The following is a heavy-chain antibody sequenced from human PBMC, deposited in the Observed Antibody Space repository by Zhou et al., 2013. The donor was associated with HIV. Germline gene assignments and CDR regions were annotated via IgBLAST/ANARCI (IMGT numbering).Heavy chain of an antibody. V-gene: IGHV1-18*04. J-gene: IGHJ4*02. CDR2: ISAYNGNA. CDR1: GYTFTGYY. D-gene: IGHD3-22*01. CDR3: ARGEGSYDSSGYYY. Sequence: QVQLVQSGSEVTKPGASVKVSCKASGYTFTGYYLHWVRQAPGQGLEWMGWISAYNGNANYAQKLQGRVTMTTDTSTSTAYMELRSLRSDDTAVYYCARGEGSYDSSGYYYWGQGTLVTVSS.